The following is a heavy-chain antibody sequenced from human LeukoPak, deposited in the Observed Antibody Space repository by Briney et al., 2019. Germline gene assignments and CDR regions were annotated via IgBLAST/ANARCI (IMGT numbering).Heavy chain of an antibody. CDR3: AKQGRGLAAAYFDF. CDR1: GFPFSGYG. V-gene: IGHV3-30*18. J-gene: IGHJ4*02. Sequence: GRSLRLSCAASGFPFSGYGMNWVRQAPGKGLEWVTVISDDARNEDYADSVKGRFTISRDNSKNTLYLQMNSLRAEDTAVYYCAKQGRGLAAAYFDFWGQGTLVTVFS. CDR2: ISDDARNE. D-gene: IGHD6-13*01.